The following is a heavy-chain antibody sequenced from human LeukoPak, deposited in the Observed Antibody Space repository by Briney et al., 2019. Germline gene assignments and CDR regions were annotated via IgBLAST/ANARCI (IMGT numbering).Heavy chain of an antibody. Sequence: SETLSLTCAVYGGSFSGYYWSWIRQPPGKGLEWIGEINHSGSTNYNPSLKSRVTISVDTSKNQFSLKLSSVTAADTAVYYCARDIAAAAFWFDPWGQGTLVTVSS. CDR2: INHSGST. D-gene: IGHD6-13*01. CDR1: GGSFSGYY. V-gene: IGHV4-34*01. J-gene: IGHJ5*02. CDR3: ARDIAAAAFWFDP.